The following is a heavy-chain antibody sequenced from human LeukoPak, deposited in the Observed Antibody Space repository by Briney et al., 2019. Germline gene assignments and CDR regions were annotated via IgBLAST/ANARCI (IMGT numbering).Heavy chain of an antibody. J-gene: IGHJ4*02. D-gene: IGHD3-22*01. CDR2: ISSSGSTI. V-gene: IGHV3-11*04. CDR1: GFTFSDYY. Sequence: GGSLRLSCAASGFTFSDYYMSWIRQAPGKGLEWVSYISSSGSTIYYADSVKGRFTISRDNAKNSLYLQMNSLRAEDTAVYYCAATDYYDKVYFDYWGQGTLVTVSS. CDR3: AATDYYDKVYFDY.